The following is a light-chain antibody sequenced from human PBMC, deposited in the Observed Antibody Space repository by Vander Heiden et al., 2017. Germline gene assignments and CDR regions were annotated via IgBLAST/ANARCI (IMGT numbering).Light chain of an antibody. Sequence: IQLTHSPSFLSASVGDRVTITCRASQDISSYLDWYQQKPGKAPKLLIYAASTLQSGVPSRFSGSGSGTEFTLTISSLQPEDFATYYCQQHDSHPLTFGEGTKVEIK. V-gene: IGKV1-9*01. CDR3: QQHDSHPLT. CDR1: QDISSY. CDR2: AAS. J-gene: IGKJ4*01.